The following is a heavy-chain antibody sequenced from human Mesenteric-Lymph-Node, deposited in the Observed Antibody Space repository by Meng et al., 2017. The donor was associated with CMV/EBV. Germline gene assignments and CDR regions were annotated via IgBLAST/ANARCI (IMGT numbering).Heavy chain of an antibody. CDR2: IIPIFGTA. Sequence: SVKVSCKASGGTFSSFYSFSWVRQAPGQGLEWMGGIIPIFGTANYAQKFQGRVTITTDESTSTAYMELRSLRSEDTALYYCARTAVSYPPDSQPNYNGMDVWGQGTTVTVSS. J-gene: IGHJ6*02. V-gene: IGHV1-69*05. D-gene: IGHD2-21*02. CDR3: ARTAVSYPPDSQPNYNGMDV. CDR1: GGTFSSFYS.